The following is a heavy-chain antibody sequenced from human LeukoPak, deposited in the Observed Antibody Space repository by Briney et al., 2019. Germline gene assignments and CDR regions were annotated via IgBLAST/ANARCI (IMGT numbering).Heavy chain of an antibody. D-gene: IGHD3-10*01. CDR1: GYTFTHYA. V-gene: IGHV7-4-1*02. CDR2: INTNTGNP. Sequence: ASVKVSCKASGYTFTHYAINWVRQAPGQGLEWMGWINTNTGNPTYAQGFTGRFVFSLDTSVSTAYLQISSLKAEDTAVYYCARPTRIYYYGSGIPLGYWGQGTLVTVSS. J-gene: IGHJ4*02. CDR3: ARPTRIYYYGSGIPLGY.